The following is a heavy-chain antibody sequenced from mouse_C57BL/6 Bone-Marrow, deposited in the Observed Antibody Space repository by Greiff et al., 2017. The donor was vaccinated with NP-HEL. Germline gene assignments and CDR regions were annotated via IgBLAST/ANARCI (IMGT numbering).Heavy chain of an antibody. Sequence: QVQLQQPGAELVMPGASVKLSCKASGYTFTSYWMHWVKQRPGQGLEWIGEIDPSDSYPTSIQTFKGKSTLTVYKSSSTAYMQLRSLRSEESAVYYCARGIYYGTYSFAMDDWGKGTSVTVSS. D-gene: IGHD2-1*01. CDR2: IDPSDSYP. V-gene: IGHV1-69*01. CDR3: ARGIYYGTYSFAMDD. CDR1: GYTFTSYW. J-gene: IGHJ4*01.